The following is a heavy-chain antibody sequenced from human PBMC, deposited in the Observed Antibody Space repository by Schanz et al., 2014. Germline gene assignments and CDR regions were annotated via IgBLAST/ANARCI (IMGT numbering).Heavy chain of an antibody. V-gene: IGHV3-64*04. CDR3: ANNWNLDY. Sequence: VQLVESGGDLVQPGGSLRLSCSASGFTFSTFAMHWVRQAPGKGLEYISAISNNGDSTYYADSVKGRFTISRDNSKNTLYLQMNSLRAEDTAVYYCANNWNLDYWGQGTLVIVSS. D-gene: IGHD1-20*01. CDR1: GFTFSTFA. J-gene: IGHJ4*02. CDR2: ISNNGDST.